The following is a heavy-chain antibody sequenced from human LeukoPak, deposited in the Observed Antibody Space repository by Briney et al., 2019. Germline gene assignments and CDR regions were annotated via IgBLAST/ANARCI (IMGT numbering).Heavy chain of an antibody. Sequence: SETLSLTCTVSGGSITSFYWSWIRQPPGKGLEWIGSIYYSGSTYYNPSLKSRVTISVDTSKNQFSLKLSSVTAADTAVYYCARWGSGYYLEFDPWGQGTLVTVSS. CDR2: IYYSGST. D-gene: IGHD3-22*01. CDR3: ARWGSGYYLEFDP. V-gene: IGHV4-39*07. J-gene: IGHJ5*02. CDR1: GGSITSFY.